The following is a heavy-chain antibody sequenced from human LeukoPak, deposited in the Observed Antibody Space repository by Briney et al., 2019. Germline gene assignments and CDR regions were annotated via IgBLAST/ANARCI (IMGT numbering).Heavy chain of an antibody. D-gene: IGHD4-23*01. CDR2: IYYTGAT. CDR3: ASLTTMVTPETFDI. V-gene: IGHV4-59*01. Sequence: PSETLSLTCTASGASIDSYYWSWIRQPPGKGLEWIGYIYYTGATNYNPSLKSRVTISLGMSKNHFSLRLSSVTAVDTAIYYCASLTTMVTPETFDIWGQGTMVTVSS. J-gene: IGHJ3*02. CDR1: GASIDSYY.